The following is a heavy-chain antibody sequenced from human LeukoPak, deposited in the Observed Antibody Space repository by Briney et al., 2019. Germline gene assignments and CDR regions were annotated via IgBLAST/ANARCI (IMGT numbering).Heavy chain of an antibody. CDR1: GFTFSSYG. CDR2: ISYDGSNK. J-gene: IGHJ6*02. V-gene: IGHV3-30*18. CDR3: AKDYGSGCMDV. Sequence: PGGSLRLSCAASGFTFSSYGMHWVRQAPGKGLEWVAVISYDGSNKYYADSVKGRFTISRDNSKNTLYLQMNSLRAEDTAVYCCAKDYGSGCMDVWGQGTTVTVSS. D-gene: IGHD3-10*01.